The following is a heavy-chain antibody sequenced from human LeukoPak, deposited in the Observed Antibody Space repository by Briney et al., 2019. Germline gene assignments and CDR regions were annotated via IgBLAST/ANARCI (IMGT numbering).Heavy chain of an antibody. Sequence: KTSETLSLTCTVSGGSISSYYWSWIRQPPGKGLEWIGYIYYSGSTNYNPSLKSRVTISVDTSKNQFSLKLSSVTAADTAVYYCARGLYGDLPSGYWGQGTLVTVSS. CDR2: IYYSGST. CDR1: GGSISSYY. J-gene: IGHJ4*02. D-gene: IGHD4-17*01. V-gene: IGHV4-59*01. CDR3: ARGLYGDLPSGY.